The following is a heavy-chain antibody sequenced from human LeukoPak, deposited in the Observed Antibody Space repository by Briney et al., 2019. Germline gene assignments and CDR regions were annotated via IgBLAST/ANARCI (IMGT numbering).Heavy chain of an antibody. CDR3: ARGRGYYYDSSDY. V-gene: IGHV3-7*01. D-gene: IGHD3-22*01. CDR1: GFTFSSYW. CDR2: INHNGNVN. Sequence: PGGSLRLSCAASGFTFSSYWMNWARQAPGKGLEWVASINHNGNVNYYVDSVKGRFTISRDNAKNSLYLQMSNLRAEDTAVYYCARGRGYYYDSSDYWGQGTLVTVSS. J-gene: IGHJ4*02.